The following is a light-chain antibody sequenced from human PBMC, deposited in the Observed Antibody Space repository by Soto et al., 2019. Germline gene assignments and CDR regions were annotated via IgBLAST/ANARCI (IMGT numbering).Light chain of an antibody. CDR1: QSVGSA. J-gene: IGKJ5*01. CDR2: GAS. CDR3: QQYNACPIT. Sequence: VLTQSPASLSVSPGQTATLSCRASQSVGSAFGWYQQKPGQAPRLLIYGASTRAAGIPARFRGGGSGADFTLSITSLQSEDFAIYYCQQYNACPITFVQGTRLEIK. V-gene: IGKV3-15*01.